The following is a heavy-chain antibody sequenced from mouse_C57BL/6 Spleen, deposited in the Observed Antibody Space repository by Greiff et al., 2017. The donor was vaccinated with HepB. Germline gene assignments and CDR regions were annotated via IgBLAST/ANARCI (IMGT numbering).Heavy chain of an antibody. J-gene: IGHJ2*01. V-gene: IGHV5-6*01. CDR1: GFTFSSYG. Sequence: EVQRVESGGDLVKPGGSLKLSCAASGFTFSSYGMSWVRQTPDKRLEWVATISSGGSYTYYPDSVKGRFTISRDNAKNTLYLQMSSLKSEDTAMYYCARHTVAGHYFDYWGQGTTLTVSS. CDR2: ISSGGSYT. CDR3: ARHTVAGHYFDY. D-gene: IGHD1-1*01.